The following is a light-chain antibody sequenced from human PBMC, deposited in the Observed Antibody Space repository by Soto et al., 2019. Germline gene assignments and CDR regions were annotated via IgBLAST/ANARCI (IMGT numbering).Light chain of an antibody. J-gene: IGKJ4*01. CDR1: QGISSY. CDR2: AAS. Sequence: AIRMTQSPSSLSASTGDRVTITCRASQGISSYLAWYQQKPGKAPKLLIYAASTLQSGVPSRFSGSGYVTDFTLTISSMQSEDFATYYCQQYYSYPLTFGGGTKVEIK. V-gene: IGKV1-8*01. CDR3: QQYYSYPLT.